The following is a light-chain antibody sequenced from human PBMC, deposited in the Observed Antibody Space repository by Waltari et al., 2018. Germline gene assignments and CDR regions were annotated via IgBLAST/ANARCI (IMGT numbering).Light chain of an antibody. V-gene: IGKV3-20*01. CDR1: QSISSSD. CDR3: QYYGRSPWP. Sequence: EIVLTQSPGTLSLSPGERATLSCRASQSISSSDLGWYQQKSGLAPRLLIYGASRRATGIPDRFSGSGSGTDFTLTISSPEPEDFAVYYCQYYGRSPWPFGQGTKVEIK. CDR2: GAS. J-gene: IGKJ1*01.